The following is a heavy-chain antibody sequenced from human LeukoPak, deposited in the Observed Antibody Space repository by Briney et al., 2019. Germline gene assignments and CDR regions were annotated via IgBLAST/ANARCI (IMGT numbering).Heavy chain of an antibody. J-gene: IGHJ4*02. Sequence: HPGGSLRLSCAASEFAVTTNHMTWVRQAPGKGLEWVSVIYSGGSTYYADSVKGRFTISRDNSKNTLYLQMNSLRAEDTAVYYCARGPYDNSGYRFDYWGQGTLVTVSS. D-gene: IGHD3-22*01. CDR3: ARGPYDNSGYRFDY. CDR1: EFAVTTNH. CDR2: IYSGGST. V-gene: IGHV3-66*01.